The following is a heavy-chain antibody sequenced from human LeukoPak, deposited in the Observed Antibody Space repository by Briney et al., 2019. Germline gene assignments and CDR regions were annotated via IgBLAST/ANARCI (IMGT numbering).Heavy chain of an antibody. CDR1: GFTFDAYA. CDR2: ISGVSGST. J-gene: IGHJ4*02. D-gene: IGHD2-15*01. V-gene: IGHV3-43*02. Sequence: PGGSLRLSCAASGFTFDAYAMHWVRQAPGKGLEWFSFISGVSGSTYYADSVKGRFTISRDNSRNSLYLQMNSLRTEDTALYYCTKPAQSVALIDDYWGQGTLVTVSS. CDR3: TKPAQSVALIDDY.